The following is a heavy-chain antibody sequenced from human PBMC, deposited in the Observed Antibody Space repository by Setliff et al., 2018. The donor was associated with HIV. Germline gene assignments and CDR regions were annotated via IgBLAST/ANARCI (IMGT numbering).Heavy chain of an antibody. Sequence: SETLSLTCTVSGGSISSYSYYWGWIRQPPGKGLEWIGSIYSSGNTYYNPSLKSRVTISVDTPRNQFSLKLTSVAAADTAVYYCAKRPGYGYPFHIWGQGTMVTVSS. CDR2: IYSSGNT. CDR1: GGSISSYSYY. D-gene: IGHD5-18*01. V-gene: IGHV4-39*01. CDR3: AKRPGYGYPFHI. J-gene: IGHJ3*02.